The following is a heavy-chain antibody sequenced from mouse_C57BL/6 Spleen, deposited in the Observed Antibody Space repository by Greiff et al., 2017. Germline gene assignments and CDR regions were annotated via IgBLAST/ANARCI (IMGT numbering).Heavy chain of an antibody. CDR2: IYPGGGYT. CDR1: GYTFTNYW. V-gene: IGHV1-63*01. Sequence: QVQLQQSGAELVRPGTSVKMSCKASGYTFTNYWIGWAKQRPGHGLEWIGDIYPGGGYTNYNEKFKGKATLTADKSSSTAYMQFSSLTSEDSAIYYGARTAYYGSTGWYFDVWGTGTTVTVSS. J-gene: IGHJ1*03. D-gene: IGHD1-1*01. CDR3: ARTAYYGSTGWYFDV.